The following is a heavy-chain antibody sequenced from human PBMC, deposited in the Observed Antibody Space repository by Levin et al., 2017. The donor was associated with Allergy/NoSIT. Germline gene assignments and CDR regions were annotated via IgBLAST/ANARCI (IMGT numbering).Heavy chain of an antibody. CDR2: IYHSGST. CDR3: ARHGEQQREDYYYMDV. D-gene: IGHD6-13*01. V-gene: IGHV4-4*02. Sequence: GSLRLSCAVSGGSISSSNWWSWVRQPPGKGLEWIGEIYHSGSTNYNPSLKSRVTISVDKSKNQFSLKLSSVTAADTAVYYCARHGEQQREDYYYMDVWGKGTTVTVSS. CDR1: GGSISSSNW. J-gene: IGHJ6*03.